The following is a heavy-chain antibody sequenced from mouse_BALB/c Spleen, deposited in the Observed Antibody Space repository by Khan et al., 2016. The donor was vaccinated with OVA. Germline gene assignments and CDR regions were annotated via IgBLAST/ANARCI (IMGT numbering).Heavy chain of an antibody. V-gene: IGHV1-77*01. CDR3: ARRNYFGYTFAY. CDR1: GYTFSDYY. Sequence: QVQLQQSGAELARPGASVKLSCKASGYTFSDYYINWVKQRTGQGLEWIGEISPGSGDTYYNEKFKGKATLTADKSSSTASRQLSSLTSEASAVYFCARRNYFGYTFAYWGQGTLVTVSA. CDR2: ISPGSGDT. D-gene: IGHD1-2*01. J-gene: IGHJ3*01.